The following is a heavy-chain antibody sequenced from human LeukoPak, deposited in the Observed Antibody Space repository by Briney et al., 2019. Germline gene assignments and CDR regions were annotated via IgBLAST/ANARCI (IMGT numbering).Heavy chain of an antibody. Sequence: PSQTLSLTCTVSGGSISSGGYYWSWIRQHPGKGLEWIGYIYYSGSTNYNPSLKSRVTISVDTSKNQFSLKLSSVTAADTAVYYCARLIAAAGFPGTRWNYGMDVWGQGTTVTVSS. J-gene: IGHJ6*02. CDR1: GGSISSGGYY. CDR3: ARLIAAAGFPGTRWNYGMDV. CDR2: IYYSGST. D-gene: IGHD6-13*01. V-gene: IGHV4-31*03.